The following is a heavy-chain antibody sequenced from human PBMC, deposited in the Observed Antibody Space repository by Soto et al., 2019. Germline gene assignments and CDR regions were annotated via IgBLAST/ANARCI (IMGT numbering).Heavy chain of an antibody. V-gene: IGHV3-23*01. CDR3: ARRGPGTYFDY. CDR1: GFTFSNYA. D-gene: IGHD6-13*01. Sequence: EVQLLDSGGGLLKPGGSQRLSCAASGFTFSNYAMNWVRKAPGKGLEWVAVISGSGDSTYYADSVKGRFIISRDNSKNTLYLQMNSLRAEDTAVYYCARRGPGTYFDYWGQGTLVTVSS. CDR2: ISGSGDST. J-gene: IGHJ4*02.